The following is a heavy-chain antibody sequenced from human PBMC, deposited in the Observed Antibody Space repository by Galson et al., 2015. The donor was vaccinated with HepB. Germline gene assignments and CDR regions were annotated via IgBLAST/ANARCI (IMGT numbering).Heavy chain of an antibody. V-gene: IGHV3-30-3*01. J-gene: IGHJ4*02. CDR1: GFTFSTYP. CDR3: ARDWILGAPDYFDY. CDR2: ISYHGTEK. Sequence: SLRLSCAASGFTFSTYPMHWVRQAPGRGLEWVAVISYHGTEKYYGDSVTGRFTISRDNSKNTLYLQMNSLRTEDSAVYFCARDWILGAPDYFDYCGQGTLVTISS. D-gene: IGHD2-2*03.